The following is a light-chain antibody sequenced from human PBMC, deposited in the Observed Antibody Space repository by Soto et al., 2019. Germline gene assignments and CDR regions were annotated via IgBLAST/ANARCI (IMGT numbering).Light chain of an antibody. CDR2: DVS. CDR1: SSEVGGYNY. CDR3: SSYTSSSTPVV. V-gene: IGLV2-14*01. J-gene: IGLJ2*01. Sequence: QFVLTQPASVSGSPGQSITISCTGTSSEVGGYNYVSWYQQHPGKAPKLMIYDVSNRPSGVSNRFSGSKSGNTASLTISGLQAEDEADYYCSSYTSSSTPVVFGGGTKLTVL.